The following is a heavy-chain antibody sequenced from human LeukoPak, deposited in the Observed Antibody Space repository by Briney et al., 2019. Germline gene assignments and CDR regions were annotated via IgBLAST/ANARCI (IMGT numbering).Heavy chain of an antibody. Sequence: SETLSLTCTVSGGSISSYYWSWIRQPPGKGLEWIGYIYYSGSTNYNPSLKSRVTISVDTSKNQFPLKLSSVTAADTAVYYCARLGASGGYYYYYYMDVWGKGTTVTVSS. CDR1: GGSISSYY. V-gene: IGHV4-59*08. CDR3: ARLGASGGYYYYYYMDV. D-gene: IGHD3-16*01. J-gene: IGHJ6*03. CDR2: IYYSGST.